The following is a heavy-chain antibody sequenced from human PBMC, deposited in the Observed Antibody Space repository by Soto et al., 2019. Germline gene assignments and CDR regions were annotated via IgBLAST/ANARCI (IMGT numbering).Heavy chain of an antibody. Sequence: PSETLSLTCTVSGGSISSGGYYWSWIRQHPGKGLEWIGYIYYSGSTYYNPSLKSRVTISVDTSKNQFSLKLSSVTAADTAVYYCARDPSRSWYWFDPWGQGTLVTVSS. V-gene: IGHV4-31*03. CDR1: GGSISSGGYY. J-gene: IGHJ5*02. CDR3: ARDPSRSWYWFDP. CDR2: IYYSGST. D-gene: IGHD6-13*01.